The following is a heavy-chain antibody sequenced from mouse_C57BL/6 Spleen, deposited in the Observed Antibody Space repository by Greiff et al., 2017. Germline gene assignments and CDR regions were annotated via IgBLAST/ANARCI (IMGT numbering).Heavy chain of an antibody. D-gene: IGHD2-1*01. CDR2: INPSSGYT. V-gene: IGHV1-4*01. CDR1: GYTFTSYT. J-gene: IGHJ4*01. CDR3: ARTVYGNPYAMDY. Sequence: QVQLQQSGAELARPGASVKMSCKASGYTFTSYTMHWVKQRPGQGLEWIGYINPSSGYTKYNQKFKDKATLTADKSSSTAYMQLSSLTSEDSAVYYCARTVYGNPYAMDYWGQGTSVTVSS.